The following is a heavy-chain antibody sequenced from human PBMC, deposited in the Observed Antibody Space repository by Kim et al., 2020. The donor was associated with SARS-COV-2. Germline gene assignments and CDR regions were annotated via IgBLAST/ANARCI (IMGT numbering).Heavy chain of an antibody. CDR2: ISGSGGST. V-gene: IGHV3-23*01. J-gene: IGHJ6*02. CDR1: GFTFSSYA. CDR3: AKVADAARYYYGMDV. D-gene: IGHD6-25*01. Sequence: GGSLRLSCAASGFTFSSYAMNWVRQAPGKGLEWVSAISGSGGSTYYADSVKGRFTISRDNSKNTLYLQMNSLRAEDTAVYYCAKVADAARYYYGMDVWGHGTTVTVSS.